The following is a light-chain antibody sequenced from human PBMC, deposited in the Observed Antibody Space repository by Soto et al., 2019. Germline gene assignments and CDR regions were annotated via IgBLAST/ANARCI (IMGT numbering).Light chain of an antibody. CDR1: SSDVGGYNY. CDR3: SSYTSSSTVV. V-gene: IGLV2-14*01. CDR2: DVS. Sequence: QSVLTQPASVSGSPGQSITISCTGTSSDVGGYNYVSWYQQHPGKAPKLMIYDVSNRPSGVSNRFSGSKSGNAASLTISGLQAEDEADYYCSSYTSSSTVVFGGWTKVTV. J-gene: IGLJ2*01.